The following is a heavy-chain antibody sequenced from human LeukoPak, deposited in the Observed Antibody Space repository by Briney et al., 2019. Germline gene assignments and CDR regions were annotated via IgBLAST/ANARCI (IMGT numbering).Heavy chain of an antibody. CDR3: TREWGGVPAAIDY. J-gene: IGHJ4*02. Sequence: GASVKVSCKASGYTFTSYDINWVRQAPGQGLEWMGGIIPIFGTANYAQKFQGRVTITADESTSTAYMELSSLRSEDTAVYYCTREWGGVPAAIDYWGQGTLVTVSS. V-gene: IGHV1-69*13. CDR2: IIPIFGTA. CDR1: GYTFTSYD. D-gene: IGHD2-2*01.